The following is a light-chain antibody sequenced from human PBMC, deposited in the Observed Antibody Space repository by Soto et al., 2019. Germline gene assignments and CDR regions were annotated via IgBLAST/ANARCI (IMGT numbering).Light chain of an antibody. J-gene: IGKJ3*01. CDR1: QGISSA. Sequence: AILLTQSPSSLSASVGDRVTITCRASQGISSALAWYQQKPGQAPKLLIYDASSLESGVPSRFSGSGSGTDFTLTISSLQPEDFATYYCQQFNSYPRTFGPGTKVDIK. V-gene: IGKV1-13*02. CDR2: DAS. CDR3: QQFNSYPRT.